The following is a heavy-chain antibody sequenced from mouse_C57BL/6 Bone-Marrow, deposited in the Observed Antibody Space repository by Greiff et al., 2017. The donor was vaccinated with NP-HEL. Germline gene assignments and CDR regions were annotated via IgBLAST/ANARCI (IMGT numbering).Heavy chain of an antibody. CDR2: ISYDGSN. V-gene: IGHV3-6*01. CDR1: GYSITSGYY. J-gene: IGHJ1*03. Sequence: EVKLVESGPGLVKPSQSLSLTCSVTGYSITSGYYWNWIRQFPGNKLEWMGYISYDGSNNYNPSLKNRISITRDTSKNQFFLKLNSVTTEDTATYYCARDFPWYFDVWGTGTTVTVSS. CDR3: ARDFPWYFDV.